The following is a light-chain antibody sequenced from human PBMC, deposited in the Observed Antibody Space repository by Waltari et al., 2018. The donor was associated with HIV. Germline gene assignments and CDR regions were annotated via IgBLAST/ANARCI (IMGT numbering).Light chain of an antibody. Sequence: QSILTRPPSVSAAPGHNVTIPCSGTTSNMANNYVSWFQHLPGTAPTLLIFENDKRPSEIPDRFSGSKSGTSATLGIIGLQPGDEADYYCGTWDTSLTAYVFTTGTKVSV. J-gene: IGLJ1*01. CDR2: END. CDR1: TSNMANNY. CDR3: GTWDTSLTAYV. V-gene: IGLV1-51*02.